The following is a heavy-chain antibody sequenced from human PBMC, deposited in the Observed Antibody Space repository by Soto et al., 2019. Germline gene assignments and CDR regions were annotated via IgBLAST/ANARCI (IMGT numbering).Heavy chain of an antibody. V-gene: IGHV1-3*01. CDR2: INAGNGNT. J-gene: IGHJ4*02. CDR3: ARGDRLRFLEWLLYAPDFDD. CDR1: GYTFTSYA. D-gene: IGHD3-3*01. Sequence: ASVKVSCKASGYTFTSYAMHWVRQAPGQRLEWMGWINAGNGNTKYSQKFQGRVTITRDTSASTAYMELSSLRSEDTAVYYCARGDRLRFLEWLLYAPDFDDWGQGTLVTVSS.